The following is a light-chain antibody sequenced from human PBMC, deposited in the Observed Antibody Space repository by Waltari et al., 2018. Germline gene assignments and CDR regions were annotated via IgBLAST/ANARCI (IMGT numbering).Light chain of an antibody. CDR3: CSYAGRSTLI. CDR1: SSDVGSYNL. CDR2: EVT. V-gene: IGLV2-23*02. J-gene: IGLJ2*01. Sequence: QSALTQPASVSGSPGQSITISCTGTSSDVGSYNLVSWYQQHPGKALKLMIYEVTKRPSGASDRFSGSKSGNTASLTISGLQAEDEADDYCCSYAGRSTLIFGGGTKLTVL.